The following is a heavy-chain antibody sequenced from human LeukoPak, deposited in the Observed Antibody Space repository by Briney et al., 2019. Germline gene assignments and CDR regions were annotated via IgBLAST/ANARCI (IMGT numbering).Heavy chain of an antibody. V-gene: IGHV1-18*01. D-gene: IGHD3-22*01. CDR1: GYTFTSYG. CDR3: ANYYDSSGDYYEYFPH. J-gene: IGHJ1*01. CDR2: ISAYNGNT. Sequence: ASVKVSCKASGYTFTSYGISWVRQAPGQGLEWIGWISAYNGNTNYAQKLQGRVTMTTDTSTSTAYMELRSLRSDDTAVYYCANYYDSSGDYYEYFPHWGQGTLVTVSS.